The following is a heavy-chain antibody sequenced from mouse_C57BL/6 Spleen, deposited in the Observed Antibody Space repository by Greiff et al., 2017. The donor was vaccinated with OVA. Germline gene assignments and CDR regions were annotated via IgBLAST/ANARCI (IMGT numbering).Heavy chain of an antibody. D-gene: IGHD2-12*01. Sequence: EVQLQESEGGLVQPGSSMKLSCTASGFTFSDYYMAWVRQVPEKGLEWVANINYDGSSTYYLDSLKSRFIISRDNAKNILYLQMSSLKSEDTATYYCAREALSWAMDYWGQGTSVTVSS. CDR2: INYDGSST. CDR3: AREALSWAMDY. CDR1: GFTFSDYY. J-gene: IGHJ4*01. V-gene: IGHV5-16*01.